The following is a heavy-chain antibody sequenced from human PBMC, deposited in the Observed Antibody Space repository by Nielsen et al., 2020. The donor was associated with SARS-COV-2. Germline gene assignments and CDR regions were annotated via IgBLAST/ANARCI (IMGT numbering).Heavy chain of an antibody. J-gene: IGHJ6*02. V-gene: IGHV4-34*01. CDR3: AREGPWGYDILTGHSNVPTRYYGMDV. D-gene: IGHD3-9*01. CDR1: GGSFSGYY. Sequence: SETLSLTCAVYGGSFSGYYWSWIRQHPGKRLEWIGAINHSGSTNYNPSLKSRVTISVDTSKNQFSLKLSSVTAADTAVYYCAREGPWGYDILTGHSNVPTRYYGMDVWGQVTTVTVSS. CDR2: INHSGST.